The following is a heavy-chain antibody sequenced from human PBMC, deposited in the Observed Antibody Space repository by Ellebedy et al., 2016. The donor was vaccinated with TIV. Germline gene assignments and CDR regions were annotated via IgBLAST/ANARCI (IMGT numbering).Heavy chain of an antibody. CDR3: ARRYFDL. CDR1: GFTFNSFW. CDR2: IRQDGGEK. Sequence: GESLKISCAASGFTFNSFWMSWVRQASGKGLEWVANIRQDGGEKYYVDSVKGRFTISRDNAQNSLYLQMNSLRAEDTAVYYCARRYFDLWGRGTLVTVSS. J-gene: IGHJ2*01. V-gene: IGHV3-7*01.